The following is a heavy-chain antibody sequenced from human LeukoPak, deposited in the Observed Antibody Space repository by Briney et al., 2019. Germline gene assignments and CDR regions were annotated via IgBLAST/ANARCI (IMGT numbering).Heavy chain of an antibody. J-gene: IGHJ3*02. CDR2: IYYDGSNK. D-gene: IGHD5-24*01. CDR1: GFTFSTYG. V-gene: IGHV3-33*01. CDR3: VRLIGGMATQFDI. Sequence: PGGSLRLSCAASGFTFSTYGMHWVRQAPGKGLEWVALIYYDGSNKYYADSVKGRFTVSRDNSKNTLYLQMNILRAEDTGVYYCVRLIGGMATQFDIWGQGTMVTVSS.